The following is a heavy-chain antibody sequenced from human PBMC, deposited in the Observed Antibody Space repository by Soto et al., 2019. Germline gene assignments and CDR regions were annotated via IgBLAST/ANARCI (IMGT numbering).Heavy chain of an antibody. D-gene: IGHD2-15*01. Sequence: QVQLVQSGAEVKKPGSSVKVSCKASGGTFSSYTISWVRQAPGQGLEWMGRIIPILGIANYAQKFQGRVTITAEKSTSTAYMELSSLRSEDTAVYYCARGGGDCSGGSCYLRYYYYYGMDVWGQGTTVTVSS. CDR3: ARGGGDCSGGSCYLRYYYYYGMDV. CDR2: IIPILGIA. V-gene: IGHV1-69*02. J-gene: IGHJ6*02. CDR1: GGTFSSYT.